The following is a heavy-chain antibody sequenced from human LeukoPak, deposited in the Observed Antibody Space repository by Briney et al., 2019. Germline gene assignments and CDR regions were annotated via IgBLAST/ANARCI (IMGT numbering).Heavy chain of an antibody. CDR3: AELGITMIGGV. D-gene: IGHD3-10*02. Sequence: PGGSLTLSCAASGFSVTTYAMGWVRQAPGKGLEWVSYISSSGSTIYYADSVKGRFTISRDNAKNSLYLQMNSLRAEDTAVYYCAELGITMIGGVWGKGTTVTISS. J-gene: IGHJ6*04. CDR1: GFSVTTYA. CDR2: ISSSGSTI. V-gene: IGHV3-48*03.